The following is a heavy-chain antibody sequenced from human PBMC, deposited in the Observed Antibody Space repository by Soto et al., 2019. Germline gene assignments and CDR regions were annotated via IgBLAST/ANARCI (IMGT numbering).Heavy chain of an antibody. CDR3: VKERYGQLWLEDYGMDV. V-gene: IGHV3-30*18. D-gene: IGHD5-18*01. J-gene: IGHJ6*02. CDR2: ISYEASDK. Sequence: QVQLVESGGGVVQPGRSLRLSCAASAFTFSSNRIHWVRQAPGKGLDWVAVISYEASDKYYADSVKGRFTISRDNSKNTLYLQMNSLRAEDTAVYYCVKERYGQLWLEDYGMDVWGQGTTVTVSS. CDR1: AFTFSSNR.